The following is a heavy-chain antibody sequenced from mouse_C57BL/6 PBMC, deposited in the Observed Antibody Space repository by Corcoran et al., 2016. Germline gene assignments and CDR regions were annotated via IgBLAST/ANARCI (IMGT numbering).Heavy chain of an antibody. CDR2: INPNNGGT. V-gene: IGHV1-18*01. Sequence: EVQLQQSGPELVKPGASVKIPCKASGYTFTDYNMDWVKQSHGKSLEWIGDINPNNGGTIYNQKFKGKATLTVDKSSSTAYMELRSLTSEDTAVYYCARGDYYDFFPPGRDPYYYAMDYWGQGTSVTVSS. J-gene: IGHJ4*01. D-gene: IGHD2-4*01. CDR1: GYTFTDYN. CDR3: ARGDYYDFFPPGRDPYYYAMDY.